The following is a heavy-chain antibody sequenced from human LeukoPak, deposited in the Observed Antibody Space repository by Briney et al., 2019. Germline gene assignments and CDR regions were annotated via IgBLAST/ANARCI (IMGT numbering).Heavy chain of an antibody. J-gene: IGHJ4*02. V-gene: IGHV3-23*01. D-gene: IGHD3-10*01. CDR2: ISGSAHKI. CDR1: GFTFSNYA. CDR3: ACRPSDIRYYGVFDF. Sequence: PGGSLRLSCVGSGFTFSNYAMSWVRQAPGKGLDWVSVISGSAHKIRYADSVKGRFTISRDNAKNSLYLQMNSLRVEDTAVYYCACRPSDIRYYGVFDFWGQGSLVTVSS.